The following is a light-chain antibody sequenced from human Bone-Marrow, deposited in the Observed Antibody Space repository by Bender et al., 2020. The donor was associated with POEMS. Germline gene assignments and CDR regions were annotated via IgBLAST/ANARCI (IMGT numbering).Light chain of an antibody. CDR1: SSDVGSYNL. Sequence: QSALTQPASVSGSPGQLITISCTGTSSDVGSYNLVSWYQQHPGKVPKLMIYEGSQRPPGVSNRFSGSKSGNTAFLTISGLQAEDEAHYYCSSFTSSSTVLFGGGTKLTVL. CDR2: EGS. CDR3: SSFTSSSTVL. V-gene: IGLV2-14*02. J-gene: IGLJ2*01.